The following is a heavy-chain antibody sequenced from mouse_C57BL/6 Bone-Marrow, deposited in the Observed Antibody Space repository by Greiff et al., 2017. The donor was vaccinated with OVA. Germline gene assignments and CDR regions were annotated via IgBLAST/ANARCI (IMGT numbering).Heavy chain of an antibody. CDR2: IYPGDGDT. Sequence: QVQLKESGPELVKPGASVKISCKASGYAFSSSWMNWVKQRPGKGLEWIGRIYPGDGDTNYNGKFKGKATLTADKSSSTAYMQLSSLTSEDSAVYFCAREGITTVVEFDYWGQGTTLTVSS. CDR3: AREGITTVVEFDY. J-gene: IGHJ2*01. V-gene: IGHV1-82*01. CDR1: GYAFSSSW. D-gene: IGHD1-1*01.